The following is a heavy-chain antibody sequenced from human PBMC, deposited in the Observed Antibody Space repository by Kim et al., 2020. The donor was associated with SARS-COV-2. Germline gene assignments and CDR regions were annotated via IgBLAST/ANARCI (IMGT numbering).Heavy chain of an antibody. CDR1: GFTFSSYW. Sequence: GGSLRLSCAASGFTFSSYWMSWVRQAPGKGLEWVANIKQDAGEKYYVDSVKGRFTISRDNAKNSLFLQMNSLRVEDTAVYYCARDLSRQWDGFIDYWGQGTLVNVSS. V-gene: IGHV3-7*03. J-gene: IGHJ4*02. D-gene: IGHD1-26*01. CDR2: IKQDAGEK. CDR3: ARDLSRQWDGFIDY.